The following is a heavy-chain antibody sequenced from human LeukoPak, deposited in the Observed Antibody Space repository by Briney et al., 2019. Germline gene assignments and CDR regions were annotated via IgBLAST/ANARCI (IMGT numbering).Heavy chain of an antibody. Sequence: GGSLRLSCAASGFTFSNYGMHWVRQAPGKGLEWVAVISYDGSIEQYSDSVKGRSTISRDNSKNTLYLQMDSLRPEDTAVYYCAKDYRRDGYNYYFDYWGQGTLVTLSS. D-gene: IGHD5-24*01. CDR1: GFTFSNYG. V-gene: IGHV3-30*18. CDR3: AKDYRRDGYNYYFDY. CDR2: ISYDGSIE. J-gene: IGHJ4*02.